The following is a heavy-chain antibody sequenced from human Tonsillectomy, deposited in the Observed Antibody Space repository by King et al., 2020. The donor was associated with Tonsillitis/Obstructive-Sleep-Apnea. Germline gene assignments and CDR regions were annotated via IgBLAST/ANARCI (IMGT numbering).Heavy chain of an antibody. Sequence: QLQESGPGLVKPSETLSLTCTVSGGSISSYYWSWIRQPPGKGLEWIGDIYYSGSTNYNPSLKSRVTISVDTSKNQFSLKLSSVSAADTAGYYCARVKGDYIWGSYRDYFDYWGQGTLVTVSS. J-gene: IGHJ4*02. CDR2: IYYSGST. CDR3: ARVKGDYIWGSYRDYFDY. CDR1: GGSISSYY. V-gene: IGHV4-59*01. D-gene: IGHD3-16*02.